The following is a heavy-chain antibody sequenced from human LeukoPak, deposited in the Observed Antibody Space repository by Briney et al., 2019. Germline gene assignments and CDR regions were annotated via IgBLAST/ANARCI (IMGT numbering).Heavy chain of an antibody. J-gene: IGHJ5*02. V-gene: IGHV4-59*01. Sequence: SETLSLTCTVSGGSISSYYWSWIRQPPGKGLEWIGYTYNSGSTNYNPSLKSRVTISVDTSKNQFSLRPSSVTAADTAVYYCARDSSGWYHWFDPWGQGTLVTVSS. CDR1: GGSISSYY. D-gene: IGHD6-19*01. CDR2: TYNSGST. CDR3: ARDSSGWYHWFDP.